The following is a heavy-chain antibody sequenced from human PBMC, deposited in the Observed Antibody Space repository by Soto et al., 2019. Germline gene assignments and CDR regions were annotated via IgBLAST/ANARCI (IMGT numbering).Heavy chain of an antibody. CDR2: IIPIFGTA. CDR1: GGTFSSYA. CDR3: ARDQLVYCGGDCYYFDY. D-gene: IGHD2-21*02. J-gene: IGHJ4*02. Sequence: QVQLVQSGAEVKKPGSSVKVSCKASGGTFSSYAISWVRQAPGQGLEWMGGIIPIFGTANYTQKFQGRVTITADESTSTAYMELSSLRSEDTAVYYCARDQLVYCGGDCYYFDYWGQGTLVTVSS. V-gene: IGHV1-69*01.